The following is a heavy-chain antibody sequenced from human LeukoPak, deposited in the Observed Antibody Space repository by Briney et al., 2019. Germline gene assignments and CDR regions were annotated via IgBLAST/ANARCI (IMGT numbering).Heavy chain of an antibody. CDR1: GFTFSSYS. V-gene: IGHV3-21*01. CDR3: ARILLNAFDI. D-gene: IGHD3-9*01. Sequence: PGGSLRLFCAASGFTFSSYSMNWVRQAPGKGLEWVSSISSSSSYIYYADSVKGRFTISRDNAKNSLYLQMNSLRAEDTAVYYCARILLNAFDIWGQGTMVTVSS. CDR2: ISSSSSYI. J-gene: IGHJ3*02.